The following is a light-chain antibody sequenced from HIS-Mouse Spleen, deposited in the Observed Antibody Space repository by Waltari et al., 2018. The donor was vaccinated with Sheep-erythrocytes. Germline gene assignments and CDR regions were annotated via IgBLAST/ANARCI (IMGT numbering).Light chain of an antibody. Sequence: AIQLTQSPSSLSASVGDRVTITCRASQGISSALAWYQQKPGEAPKLLIYDASSLESGVPSRFSGSGSGTDFTLTISSLQPEDFATYYCQQFNSYPHTFGQGTKLEIK. CDR3: QQFNSYPHT. J-gene: IGKJ2*01. CDR2: DAS. CDR1: QGISSA. V-gene: IGKV1-13*02.